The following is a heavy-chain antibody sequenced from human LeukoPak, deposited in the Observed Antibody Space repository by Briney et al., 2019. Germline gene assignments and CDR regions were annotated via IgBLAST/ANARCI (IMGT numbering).Heavy chain of an antibody. V-gene: IGHV3-23*01. CDR2: ISGSGGST. CDR3: ARCTTGRTFGSLREIKRSREIDY. Sequence: GGSLRLSCAASGFTFSSYGMSWVRQAPGKGLEWVSAISGSGGSTYYADSVKGRFTISRDNSKNTLYLQMNSLRVEDTAVYYCARCTTGRTFGSLREIKRSREIDYWGQGTLVTVSS. J-gene: IGHJ4*02. D-gene: IGHD1-1*01. CDR1: GFTFSSYG.